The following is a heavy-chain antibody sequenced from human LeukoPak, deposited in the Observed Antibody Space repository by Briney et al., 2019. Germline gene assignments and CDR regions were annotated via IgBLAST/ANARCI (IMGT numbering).Heavy chain of an antibody. CDR2: ISSSSGTI. D-gene: IGHD2-21*02. V-gene: IGHV3-48*01. CDR3: TSWGDTTAEYFQR. J-gene: IGHJ1*01. Sequence: GGSLRLSCAAPGFTFSTYSMYWVRQAPGKGLEWVSYISSSSGTIYYADSVKGRFTISRDNAKSSLYLQMNSLRVEDTAVYYCTSWGDTTAEYFQRWGQGTLATVSS. CDR1: GFTFSTYS.